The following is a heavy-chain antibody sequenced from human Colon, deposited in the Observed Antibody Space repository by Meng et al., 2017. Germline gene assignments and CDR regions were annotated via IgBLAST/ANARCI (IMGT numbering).Heavy chain of an antibody. V-gene: IGHV1-3*01. CDR1: GYTFTSYG. CDR2: INAGNGNT. J-gene: IGHJ4*02. D-gene: IGHD2-2*01. CDR3: ARTGCSSSSCYDY. Sequence: QLVQSGAEVKDPGASVKFSCKSSGYTFTSYGISWVRQAPGQRLEWMGWINAGNGNTKYSEKSQSRVTITRDTAASTAYMELSSLRSEDTAVYYCARTGCSSSSCYDYWGQGTLVTVSS.